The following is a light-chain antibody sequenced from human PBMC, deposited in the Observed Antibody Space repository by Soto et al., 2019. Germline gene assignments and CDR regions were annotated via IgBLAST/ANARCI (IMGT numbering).Light chain of an antibody. Sequence: EIVLTQSPGTLSLSAGERATLYCRASQSVSNNYLAWYQQKPGQPPRLLIYGASTWAPGIPDRFSGSGSGTDFTLTISRLEPEDFAVYYCQHYGSSLRTFGGGTKVDIK. CDR2: GAS. V-gene: IGKV3-20*01. CDR3: QHYGSSLRT. CDR1: QSVSNNY. J-gene: IGKJ4*01.